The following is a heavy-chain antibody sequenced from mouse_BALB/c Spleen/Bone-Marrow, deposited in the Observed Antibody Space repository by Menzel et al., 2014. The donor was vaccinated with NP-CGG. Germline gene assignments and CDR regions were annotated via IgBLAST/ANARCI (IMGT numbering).Heavy chain of an antibody. D-gene: IGHD4-1*01. V-gene: IGHV2-9*02. Sequence: VQLQQSGPGLVAPSQSLSITCTVSGFSLTSYGVHWVRQPPGKGLEWLGVIWAGGSTNYNSALTSRLSISKDNSKSQVFLKMNSLQTDDTAMYYCARDRGLGRFAYWGQGTLVTVSA. CDR3: ARDRGLGRFAY. CDR1: GFSLTSYG. J-gene: IGHJ3*01. CDR2: IWAGGST.